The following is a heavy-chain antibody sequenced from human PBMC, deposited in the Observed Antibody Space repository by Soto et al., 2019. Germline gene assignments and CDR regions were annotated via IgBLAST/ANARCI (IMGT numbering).Heavy chain of an antibody. J-gene: IGHJ5*02. CDR2: IYHSGST. Sequence: PSETLSLTCAVSGYSISSGYYWGWIRQPPGKGLEWIGSIYHSGSTYYNPSLKRRVTISVDTSKNQFSLKLSSVTAADTAVYYCARVRGDEQLWFPWFDPWGQGTLVTVSS. CDR3: ARVRGDEQLWFPWFDP. D-gene: IGHD5-18*01. V-gene: IGHV4-38-2*01. CDR1: GYSISSGYY.